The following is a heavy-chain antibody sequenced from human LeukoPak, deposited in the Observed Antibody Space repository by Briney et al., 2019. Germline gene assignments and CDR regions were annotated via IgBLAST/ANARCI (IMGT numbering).Heavy chain of an antibody. V-gene: IGHV3-7*04. J-gene: IGHJ6*03. CDR1: GFTFSSYW. CDR3: ARADYGDYVDLYYYYYMDV. D-gene: IGHD4-17*01. Sequence: GGSLRLSCAASGFTFSSYWMSWVRQAPGKGLEWVANIKQDGSEKYYVDSVKGRFTISRDNAKNSLYLQMNSLRAEDTAVYYCARADYGDYVDLYYYYYMDVWGKGTTVTVSS. CDR2: IKQDGSEK.